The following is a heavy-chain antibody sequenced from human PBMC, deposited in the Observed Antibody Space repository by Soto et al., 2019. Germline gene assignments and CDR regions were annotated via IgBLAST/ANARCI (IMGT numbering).Heavy chain of an antibody. D-gene: IGHD3-22*01. CDR2: IKSKTDGGTT. J-gene: IGHJ5*02. Sequence: EVQLVESGGGLVEPGGSLRLSSTASGFTFSNAWMTWVRQAPGKGLEWVGRIKSKTDGGTTDYAAPVKGRFTISRDDSKTTMYLQMNSLKTEDTAVYYCAIPRGPMIRPWGQGTLVTVSS. CDR1: GFTFSNAW. V-gene: IGHV3-15*01. CDR3: AIPRGPMIRP.